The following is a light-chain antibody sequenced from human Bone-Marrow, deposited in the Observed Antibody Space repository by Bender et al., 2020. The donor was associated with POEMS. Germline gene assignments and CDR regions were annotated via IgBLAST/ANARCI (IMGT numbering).Light chain of an antibody. J-gene: IGLJ2*01. CDR1: STDVGNGNY. CDR3: SSYAGNNNLI. V-gene: IGLV2-8*01. CDR2: EVS. Sequence: QSALTQPPSASEYPGQSVTISCTGSSTDVGNGNYVAWYQRHPGKAPKLLIYEVSKRPSGVPDRFSGSKSGNTASLTVSWLQPEDEADYFCSSYAGNNNLIFGGGTRLTVL.